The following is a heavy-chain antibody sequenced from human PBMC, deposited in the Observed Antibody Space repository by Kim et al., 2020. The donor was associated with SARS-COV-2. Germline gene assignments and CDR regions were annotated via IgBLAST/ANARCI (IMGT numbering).Heavy chain of an antibody. CDR3: ARDRGYQLLLGGWGIDP. CDR2: IYYSGST. Sequence: SETLSLTCTVSGGSISSYYWSWIRQPPGKGLEWIGYIYYSGSTNYNPSLKSRVTISVDTSKNQFSLKLSSVTAADTAVYYCARDRGYQLLLGGWGIDPWGQGTLVTVSS. V-gene: IGHV4-59*01. CDR1: GGSISSYY. J-gene: IGHJ5*02. D-gene: IGHD2-2*01.